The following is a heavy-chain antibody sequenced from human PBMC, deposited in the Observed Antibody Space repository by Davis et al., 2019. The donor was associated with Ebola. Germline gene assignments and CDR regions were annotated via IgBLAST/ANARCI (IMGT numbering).Heavy chain of an antibody. V-gene: IGHV4-39*01. D-gene: IGHD6-19*01. CDR2: IYYSGIT. CDR3: ARSSGWSLLFDY. CDR1: GGSIISSSSY. J-gene: IGHJ4*02. Sequence: MPSETLSLTCTVSGGSIISSSSYWGWIRQPPRKGLEWIGSIYYSGITYYNPSLKSRVTISVDTSKNQFSLKLRSVTAADTAVYYCARSSGWSLLFDYWGQGALVTVSS.